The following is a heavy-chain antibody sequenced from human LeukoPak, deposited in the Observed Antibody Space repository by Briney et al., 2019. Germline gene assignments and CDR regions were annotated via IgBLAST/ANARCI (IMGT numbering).Heavy chain of an antibody. CDR3: ARHMERWQQFTRSLDY. CDR2: IKQDGSEE. Sequence: PGGSLRLSCAASGFTFSIYWMTWVRQAPGKGLEWVANIKQDGSEEYYVDSVKGRFTISRDNTRDSLYLQMNSLRAEDTAVYYCARHMERWQQFTRSLDYWGQGTLVTVSS. CDR1: GFTFSIYW. V-gene: IGHV3-7*01. D-gene: IGHD5-24*01. J-gene: IGHJ4*02.